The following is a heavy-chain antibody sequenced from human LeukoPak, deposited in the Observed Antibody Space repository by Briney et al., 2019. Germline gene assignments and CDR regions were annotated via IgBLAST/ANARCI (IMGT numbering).Heavy chain of an antibody. CDR1: GGSISRGGYY. Sequence: SETLSLTCTVSGGSISRGGYYWSWIRQHPGKGLEWIGYIYHSGSTYYNPSLKSRVTISVDTSKNQFSLKLSSVTAADTAVYYCAKVSLSRGKLGDYWGQGTLVTVSS. CDR3: AKVSLSRGKLGDY. V-gene: IGHV4-31*03. D-gene: IGHD3-16*01. CDR2: IYHSGST. J-gene: IGHJ4*02.